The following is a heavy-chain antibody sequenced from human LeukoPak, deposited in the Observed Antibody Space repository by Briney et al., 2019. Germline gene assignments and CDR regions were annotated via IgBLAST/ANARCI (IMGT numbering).Heavy chain of an antibody. CDR1: GGSISSYY. V-gene: IGHV4-59*08. D-gene: IGHD5-18*01. J-gene: IGHJ4*02. CDR2: IYYSGST. Sequence: SETLSLTCTVSGGSISSYYWSWIRQPPGKGLEWIGYIYYSGSTNYNPSLKSRVTISVDTSKNQFSLKLSSVTAADTAVYYCARVSLQLWTYYFDYWGQGTLVTVSS. CDR3: ARVSLQLWTYYFDY.